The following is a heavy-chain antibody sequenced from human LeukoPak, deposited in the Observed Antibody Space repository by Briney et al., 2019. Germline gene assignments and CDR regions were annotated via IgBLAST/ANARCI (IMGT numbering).Heavy chain of an antibody. D-gene: IGHD3-9*01. J-gene: IGHJ4*02. V-gene: IGHV4-30-4*01. CDR2: IYYSGST. CDR3: ARDRGDYDIN. Sequence: SETLSLTCTVSGGSISSGDYYWSWIRQPTGKGLEWIGYIYYSGSTYYNPSLKSRVTISVDTSKNQFSLKLSSVTAADTAVYYCARDRGDYDINWGQGTLVTVSS. CDR1: GGSISSGDYY.